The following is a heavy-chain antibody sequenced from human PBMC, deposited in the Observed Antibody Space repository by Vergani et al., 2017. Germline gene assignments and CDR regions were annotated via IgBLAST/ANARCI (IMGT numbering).Heavy chain of an antibody. J-gene: IGHJ3*02. CDR2: ISWNSGSI. V-gene: IGHV3-9*01. Sequence: EVQLVESGGGLVQPGRSLRLSCAASGFTFDDYAMHWVRQAPGKGLEWVSGISWNSGSIGYADSVKGRFTISRDNSKNTLYLQMNSLRAEDTAVYYCAKGDSKWLVLLGAFDIWGQGTMVTVSS. D-gene: IGHD6-19*01. CDR1: GFTFDDYA. CDR3: AKGDSKWLVLLGAFDI.